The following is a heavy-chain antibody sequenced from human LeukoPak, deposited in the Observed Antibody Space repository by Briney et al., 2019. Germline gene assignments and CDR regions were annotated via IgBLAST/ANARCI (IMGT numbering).Heavy chain of an antibody. CDR3: ARVTVTTAAFDY. CDR2: IYHSGST. V-gene: IGHV4-38-2*01. Sequence: SETLSLTCAVSGYSTSSAYYWGWIRQPPGKGLEWIGSIYHSGSTDYNPSLKSRVTISVDTSKNQFSLKLSSVTAADTAVYYCARVTVTTAAFDYWGQGTLVTVSS. D-gene: IGHD4-17*01. CDR1: GYSTSSAYY. J-gene: IGHJ4*02.